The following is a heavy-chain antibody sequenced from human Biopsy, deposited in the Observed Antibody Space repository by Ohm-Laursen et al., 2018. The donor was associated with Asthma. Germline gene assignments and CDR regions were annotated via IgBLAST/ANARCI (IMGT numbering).Heavy chain of an antibody. J-gene: IGHJ4*02. V-gene: IGHV3-7*03. Sequence: SLRLSCSASGFTFSNYAMSWVRQAPGKGLEWVANIKHDGTEKNHVDSLKGRFTISRDNAKNSLYLQMNSLRAEDTAVYYCAKDERLYYGSDSKYMQPVPLGDWGQGTLVIVSA. CDR3: AKDERLYYGSDSKYMQPVPLGD. CDR1: GFTFSNYA. CDR2: IKHDGTEK. D-gene: IGHD3-10*01.